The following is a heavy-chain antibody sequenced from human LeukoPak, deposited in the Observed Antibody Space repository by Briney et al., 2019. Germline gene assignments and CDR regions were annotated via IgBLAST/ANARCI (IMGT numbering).Heavy chain of an antibody. D-gene: IGHD6-19*01. J-gene: IGHJ4*02. CDR3: ARGKVAASYFDY. V-gene: IGHV4-61*02. CDR1: GGSTSSGSYY. CDR2: IYTSGST. Sequence: SETLSLTCTVSGGSTSSGSYYWSWIRQPAGKGLEWIGRIYTSGSTNYNPSLKSRVTISVDTSKNQFSLKLSSVTAADTAVYYCARGKVAASYFDYWGQGTLVTVSS.